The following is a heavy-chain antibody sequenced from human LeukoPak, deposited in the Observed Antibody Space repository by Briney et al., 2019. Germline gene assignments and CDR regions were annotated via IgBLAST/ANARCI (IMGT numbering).Heavy chain of an antibody. D-gene: IGHD3-10*01. CDR1: GFPFSSYG. V-gene: IGHV3-30*18. CDR2: ISYDGSNK. CDR3: AKDMAITMVRGVRGEPFVDC. J-gene: IGHJ4*02. Sequence: GSLSLSCAASGFPFSSYGMHWVRQAPGKGLEWVAVISYDGSNKYYADSVRGRFTISRDNSKNTLYLQMNSLRAEDTAVYYCAKDMAITMVRGVRGEPFVDCWGQGTLVTVSS.